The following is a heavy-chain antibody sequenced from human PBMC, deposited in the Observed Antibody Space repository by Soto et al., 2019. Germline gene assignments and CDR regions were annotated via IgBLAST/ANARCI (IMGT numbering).Heavy chain of an antibody. J-gene: IGHJ5*02. CDR3: ARVRKSSDWFDP. CDR1: GYTFTSYG. V-gene: IGHV1-18*04. D-gene: IGHD6-19*01. CDR2: ISAYNGNT. Sequence: QVQLVQSGAEVKKPGASVKVSCKAAGYTFTSYGISWVRQAPGQGLEWMGWISAYNGNTNYAQKLQGRVTLTTDTPTSTSYLKLSRLRSDDTAFYYWARVRKSSDWFDPWGQGTLVTVSS.